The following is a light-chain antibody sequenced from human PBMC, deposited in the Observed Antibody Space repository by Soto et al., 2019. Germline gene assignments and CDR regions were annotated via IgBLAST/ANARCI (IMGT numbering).Light chain of an antibody. Sequence: ALTQPPSASGSPGQSVTISCTGTSSDVGGYDYVSWYQQHPGKAPKLMIFEVTKRPSGVPNRFSGSKSGNTASLTVSGLQAEDEADYYCTSYAGSNTPYVFGTGTKVTVL. V-gene: IGLV2-8*01. CDR3: TSYAGSNTPYV. CDR2: EVT. CDR1: SSDVGGYDY. J-gene: IGLJ1*01.